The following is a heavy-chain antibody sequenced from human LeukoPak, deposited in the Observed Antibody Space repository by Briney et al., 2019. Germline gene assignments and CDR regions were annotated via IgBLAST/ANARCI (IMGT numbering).Heavy chain of an antibody. CDR2: ISSSSSYI. Sequence: GGSLRLSCAASGFTFSSYSMNWVRQAPGKGLEWVSSISSSSSYIYYADSVKGRFTISRDNAKNTLYLHMDSLRAEDTAVYYCAKGSSSSRPYYFEYWGRGTLVTVSS. D-gene: IGHD6-6*01. V-gene: IGHV3-21*04. CDR3: AKGSSSSRPYYFEY. J-gene: IGHJ4*02. CDR1: GFTFSSYS.